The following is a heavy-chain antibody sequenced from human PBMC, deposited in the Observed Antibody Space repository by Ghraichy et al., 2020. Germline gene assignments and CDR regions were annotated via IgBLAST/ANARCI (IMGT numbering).Heavy chain of an antibody. J-gene: IGHJ4*02. CDR2: IRYDGSNT. CDR1: RFMFNSYD. CDR3: AKNGDGHNFNLRLDS. D-gene: IGHD5-24*01. Sequence: GGSLRLSCEASRFMFNSYDMHWVRQAPGKGLEWVAFIRYDGSNTYYMDSVKGRFTISRDNSKNTMYLQMNSLRTEDTAVYYCAKNGDGHNFNLRLDSWGQGTLVTVAS. V-gene: IGHV3-30*02.